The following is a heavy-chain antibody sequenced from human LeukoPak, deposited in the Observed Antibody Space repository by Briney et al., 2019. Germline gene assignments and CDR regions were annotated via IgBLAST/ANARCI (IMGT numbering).Heavy chain of an antibody. D-gene: IGHD5-18*01. CDR2: IKQDGSEK. CDR3: AREMDTAMVGWSGSDY. J-gene: IGHJ4*02. Sequence: PGGSLRLSCAASGFTFSSYWMSWVRQAPGKGLEWVANIKQDGSEKYYVDSVKGRFTISRDNAKNSLYLQMNSLRAEDTAVYYCAREMDTAMVGWSGSDYWGQGTLVTVSS. V-gene: IGHV3-7*03. CDR1: GFTFSSYW.